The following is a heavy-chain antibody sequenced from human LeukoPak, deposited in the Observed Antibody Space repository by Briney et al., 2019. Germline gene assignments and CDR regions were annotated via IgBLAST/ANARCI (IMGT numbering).Heavy chain of an antibody. D-gene: IGHD1-1*01. CDR2: INSDGSSP. CDR3: ARNWNDDY. J-gene: IGHJ4*02. V-gene: IGHV3-74*01. Sequence: GGSLRLSCAASGFTFSTSWMHWVRQDPEKGLVWVSRINSDGSSPSYADSVRGRFTISRDNAKNTLYLQMNSLRAEDTAVYYCARNWNDDYWGQGTLVTVSS. CDR1: GFTFSTSW.